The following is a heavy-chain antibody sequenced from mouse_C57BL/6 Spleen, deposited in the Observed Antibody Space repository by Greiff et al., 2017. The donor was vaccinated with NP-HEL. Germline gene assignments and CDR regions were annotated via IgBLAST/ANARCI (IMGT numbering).Heavy chain of an antibody. CDR1: GFPITSGYY. D-gene: IGHD3-2*02. Sequence: LQESGPGLVKPSQSLFLTCSITGFPITSGYYWIWIRQSPGKPLEWMGYITHSGETFYNPSLQSPISITRETSKNQFFLQLNSVTTEDTAMYYCAGDSSGYYAMDYWGQGTSVTVSS. CDR2: ITHSGET. V-gene: IGHV12-3*01. J-gene: IGHJ4*01. CDR3: AGDSSGYYAMDY.